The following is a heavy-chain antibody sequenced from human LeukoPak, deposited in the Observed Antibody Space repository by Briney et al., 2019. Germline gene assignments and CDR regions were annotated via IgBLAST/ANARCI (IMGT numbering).Heavy chain of an antibody. Sequence: GSLRLSCAASGFTVSSNYMSWVRQAPGKGLEWIGEINHSGSTNYNPSLKSRVTISVDTSKNQFSLKLSSVTAADTAVYYCARLPPTPRYGSGSYFVDYWGQGTLVTVSS. J-gene: IGHJ4*02. CDR3: ARLPPTPRYGSGSYFVDY. V-gene: IGHV4-34*01. D-gene: IGHD3-10*01. CDR2: INHSGST. CDR1: GFTVSSNY.